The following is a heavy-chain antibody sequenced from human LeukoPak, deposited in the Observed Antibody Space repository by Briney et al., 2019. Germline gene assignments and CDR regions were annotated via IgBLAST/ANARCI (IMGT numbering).Heavy chain of an antibody. CDR3: AREGSSGWYSQGWAEYFQH. D-gene: IGHD6-19*01. V-gene: IGHV3-11*04. J-gene: IGHJ1*01. CDR2: ISSSGSTI. Sequence: GGSLSLSCAASGFTFSDYYMSWIRQAPGKGLEWVSYISSSGSTIYYADSVKGRFTISRDNAKNSLYLQMNSLRAEDTAVYYCAREGSSGWYSQGWAEYFQHWGQGTLVTVSS. CDR1: GFTFSDYY.